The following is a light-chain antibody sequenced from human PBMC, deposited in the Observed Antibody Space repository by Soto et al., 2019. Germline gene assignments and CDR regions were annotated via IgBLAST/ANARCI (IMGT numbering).Light chain of an antibody. CDR1: KNDIGSSDY. CDR3: SSSTSSTTLV. Sequence: QSVLTQPASVSASPGQSITISCTGGKNDIGSSDYVSWYQQHPGKAPKLIIYGVSNRPSGTSDRFSGSKSGNTASLTISGLPADDEADYYCSSSTSSTTLVFGGGTKLTVL. J-gene: IGLJ3*02. V-gene: IGLV2-14*01. CDR2: GVS.